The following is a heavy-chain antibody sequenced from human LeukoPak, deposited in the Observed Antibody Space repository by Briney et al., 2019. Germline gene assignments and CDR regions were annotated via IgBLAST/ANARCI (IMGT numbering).Heavy chain of an antibody. D-gene: IGHD4-17*01. J-gene: IGHJ4*02. Sequence: ASVKVSCKASGYTFTGYYMHWVRQAPGQGLEWMGRINPNSGGTNYAQKFQGRVTMTRDTSISTAYMELSRLRSDDTAVYYCAVDYGDVRGRLFDYWGQGTLVTVSS. CDR2: INPNSGGT. V-gene: IGHV1-2*06. CDR3: AVDYGDVRGRLFDY. CDR1: GYTFTGYY.